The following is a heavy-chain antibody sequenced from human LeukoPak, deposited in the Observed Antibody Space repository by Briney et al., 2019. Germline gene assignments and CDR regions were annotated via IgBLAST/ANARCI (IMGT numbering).Heavy chain of an antibody. D-gene: IGHD2-2*01. CDR3: ARYIVVVPAAIGNWFDA. J-gene: IGHJ5*02. V-gene: IGHV4-34*01. CDR1: GGSFSGYY. CDR2: INHSGST. Sequence: SETLSLTCAVYGGSFSGYYWTWIRHPPGKGLELIGEINHSGSTNYNPSLKSRVTISVDTSKNQFSLKLSSVTAADTAVYYCARYIVVVPAAIGNWFDAWGQGTLVTVSS.